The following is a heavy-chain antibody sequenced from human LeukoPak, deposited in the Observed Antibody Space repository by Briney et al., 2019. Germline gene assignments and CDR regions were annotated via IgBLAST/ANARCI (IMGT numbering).Heavy chain of an antibody. CDR2: INHSGST. Sequence: PSETLSLTCAVYGGSFSGYYWSWIRQPPGKGLEWIGEINHSGSTNYNPSLKSRVTISVDTSKNQFSLKLSSVTAADTAVYYCARQGGGDFVDSWGQGTLVSVS. CDR1: GGSFSGYY. V-gene: IGHV4-34*01. CDR3: ARQGGGDFVDS. J-gene: IGHJ4*02. D-gene: IGHD4-17*01.